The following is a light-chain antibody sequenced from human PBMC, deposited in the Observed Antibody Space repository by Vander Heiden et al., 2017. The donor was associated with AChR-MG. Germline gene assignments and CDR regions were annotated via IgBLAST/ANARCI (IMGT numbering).Light chain of an antibody. CDR2: GAS. Sequence: EIVMTQSPATLSVSPGERATLSCRASQSVSSNLAWYQQKPGQAPRLLNDGASTRATGIPARFSGSGSGTEFTLTISSLQSEDFAVYYCQQYNNWPYTFGQGTKLEIK. J-gene: IGKJ2*01. CDR3: QQYNNWPYT. CDR1: QSVSSN. V-gene: IGKV3-15*01.